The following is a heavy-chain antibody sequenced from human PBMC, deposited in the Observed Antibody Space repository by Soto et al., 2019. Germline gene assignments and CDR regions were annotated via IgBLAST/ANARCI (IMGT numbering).Heavy chain of an antibody. CDR3: AREGNYNSGDY. D-gene: IGHD1-1*01. J-gene: IGHJ4*02. CDR1: GFTVSSNY. Sequence: PGGSLRLSCAASGFTVSSNYMSWVRQAPGKGLEWISVLYSGGGTYYADSVKGRFTISRDNSKNTLYLQMNSLRAEDTAVYYCAREGNYNSGDYWGKGTLVTVSS. CDR2: LYSGGGT. V-gene: IGHV3-53*01.